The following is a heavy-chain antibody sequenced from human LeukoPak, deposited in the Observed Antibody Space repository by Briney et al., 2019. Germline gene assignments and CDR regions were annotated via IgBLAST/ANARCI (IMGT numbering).Heavy chain of an antibody. CDR2: IYGSGNT. CDR1: GASISSWY. Sequence: SETLSLTCTVSGASISSWYWSWIRQPPGKGLEWIGYIYGSGNTNYNPSLKSRVTTSVDTSKSKFSLRLSSVTAADTAVYYCARHGNIVVLPTTAKAFDIWGQGTMVTVSS. D-gene: IGHD2/OR15-2a*01. V-gene: IGHV4-59*08. CDR3: ARHGNIVVLPTTAKAFDI. J-gene: IGHJ3*02.